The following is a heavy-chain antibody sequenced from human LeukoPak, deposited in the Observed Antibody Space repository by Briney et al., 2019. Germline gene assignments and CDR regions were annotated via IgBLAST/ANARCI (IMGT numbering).Heavy chain of an antibody. J-gene: IGHJ4*02. CDR2: INPNSGGT. D-gene: IGHD2-21*01. V-gene: IGHV1-2*02. Sequence: ASVKVSCKASGYTFTGYYMHWVRQAPGQGLEWMGWINPNSGGTTYAQKFQGRVTMTRDTSISTAYMELSRLRSDDTAVYYCARVEDPYCGGDCYSHYFDYWGQGTLVTVSS. CDR1: GYTFTGYY. CDR3: ARVEDPYCGGDCYSHYFDY.